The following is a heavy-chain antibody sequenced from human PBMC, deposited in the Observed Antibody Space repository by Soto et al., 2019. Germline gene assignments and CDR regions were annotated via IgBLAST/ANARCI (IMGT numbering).Heavy chain of an antibody. V-gene: IGHV4-59*01. Sequence: QVQLQESGPGLVKPSETLSLTCTVSGGSISSYYWSWIRQPPGKGLEWIGYIYYSGSTNYNPSLKSRVTISVDTSKNQFSLKLSSVTAADTAVYYCARGPGSYWWFDPWGQGTLVTVSS. D-gene: IGHD1-26*01. CDR1: GGSISSYY. CDR2: IYYSGST. J-gene: IGHJ5*02. CDR3: ARGPGSYWWFDP.